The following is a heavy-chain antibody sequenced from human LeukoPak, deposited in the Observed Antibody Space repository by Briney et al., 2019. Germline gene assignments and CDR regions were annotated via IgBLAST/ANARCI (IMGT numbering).Heavy chain of an antibody. D-gene: IGHD4-11*01. Sequence: SQTLSLTCTVSGGSISSGGYYWSWIRQHPGKGLEWIGYIYYSGSTYHNPSLKSRVTISVDTSKNQFSLKLSSVTAADTAVYYCARVETTANAFDIWGQGTMVTVSS. CDR3: ARVETTANAFDI. V-gene: IGHV4-31*03. CDR2: IYYSGST. CDR1: GGSISSGGYY. J-gene: IGHJ3*02.